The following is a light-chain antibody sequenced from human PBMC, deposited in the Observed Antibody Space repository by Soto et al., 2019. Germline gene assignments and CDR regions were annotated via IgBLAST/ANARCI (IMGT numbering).Light chain of an antibody. CDR3: QQSYRTPYT. CDR2: PAS. J-gene: IGKJ2*01. Sequence: DIQMTQSPSSLSASVGDRVTITCRASQTISSFLNWYQHKPGKAPKLLIYPASSLQSGVPSRFSGSGSGTEFTLTISSLQPEDFATYYCQQSYRTPYTFGQGTKLEIK. V-gene: IGKV1-39*01. CDR1: QTISSF.